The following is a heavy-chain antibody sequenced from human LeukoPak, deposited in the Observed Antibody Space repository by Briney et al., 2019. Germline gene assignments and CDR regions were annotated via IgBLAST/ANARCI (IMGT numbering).Heavy chain of an antibody. J-gene: IGHJ4*02. V-gene: IGHV3-23*01. CDR3: ARVSRLEGVTYTFFDY. D-gene: IGHD3-16*01. Sequence: PGGSLRLSCAASGFTFSSYAMSWVRQAPGKGLEWVSAISGSGGSTYYADSVEGRFIISRDNSKNTLYLQMNSLRAEDTALFFCARVSRLEGVTYTFFDYWGQGTLVTVSS. CDR2: ISGSGGST. CDR1: GFTFSSYA.